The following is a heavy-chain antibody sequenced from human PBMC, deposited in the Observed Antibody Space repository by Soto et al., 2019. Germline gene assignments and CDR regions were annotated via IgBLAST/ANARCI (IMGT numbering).Heavy chain of an antibody. Sequence: ETLSLPCTVSGGSISSSSYYWGWIRQPPGKGLEWIGSIYYSGSTYYNPSLKSRVTISVDTSKNQFSLKLSSVTAADTAVYYCASTGYYYYGMDVWGQGTTVTVSS. J-gene: IGHJ6*02. CDR1: GGSISSSSYY. CDR3: ASTGYYYYGMDV. CDR2: IYYSGST. V-gene: IGHV4-39*01.